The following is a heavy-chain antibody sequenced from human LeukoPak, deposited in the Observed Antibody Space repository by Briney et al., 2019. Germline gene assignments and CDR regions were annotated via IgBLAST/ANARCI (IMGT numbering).Heavy chain of an antibody. CDR1: GFTFSSYS. D-gene: IGHD3-10*01. V-gene: IGHV3-23*01. J-gene: IGHJ4*02. Sequence: PGGSLRLSCAASGFTFSSYSMNWVRQAPGKGLEWVSAISGSGGSTYYADSVKGRFTISRDNSKNTLYLQMNSLRAEDTAVYYCAKDPLTMVRGVSWYFDYWGQGTLVTVSS. CDR3: AKDPLTMVRGVSWYFDY. CDR2: ISGSGGST.